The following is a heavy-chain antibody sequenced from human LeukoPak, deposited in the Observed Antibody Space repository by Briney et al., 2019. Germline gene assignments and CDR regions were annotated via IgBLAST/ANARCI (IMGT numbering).Heavy chain of an antibody. V-gene: IGHV3-20*04. D-gene: IGHD1-7*01. CDR2: LNGNADNT. CDR1: GFTFANYG. J-gene: IGHJ4*02. CDR3: ARNNWNYDFQLDY. Sequence: GGSLRLSCAASGFTFANYGMSWVRQAPGKGLEWVSTLNGNADNTGYADSVEGRFTTSRDNAKNSLYLQMNSLRAEDTAFYYCARNNWNYDFQLDYWGQGTLVTVSS.